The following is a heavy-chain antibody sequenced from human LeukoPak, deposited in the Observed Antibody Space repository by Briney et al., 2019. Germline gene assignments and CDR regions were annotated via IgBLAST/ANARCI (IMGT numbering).Heavy chain of an antibody. J-gene: IGHJ4*02. V-gene: IGHV4-30-2*01. D-gene: IGHD3-9*01. CDR3: ARETDYDILSGKTFDY. Sequence: SQTLSLTCTVSGGSISSGGYYWSWIRQPPGKGLEWIGYIYHSGSTYYNPSLKSRVTISVDRSKNQFSLKLSSVTAADTAVYYCARETDYDILSGKTFDYWGQGTLVTVSS. CDR2: IYHSGST. CDR1: GGSISSGGYY.